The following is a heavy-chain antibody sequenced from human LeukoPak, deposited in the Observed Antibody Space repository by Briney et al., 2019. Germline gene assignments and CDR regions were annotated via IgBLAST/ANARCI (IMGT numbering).Heavy chain of an antibody. Sequence: PGGSLRLSCAASGFTFSRYDMHWVRQPIGKGLEWVSAIGTGGDTYYLDSVKGRFTISRENAKRSLYLQMNSLRAGDTAVYYCARGPRYGSSDYPNYGMDVWGQGTTVTVSS. D-gene: IGHD3-22*01. CDR1: GFTFSRYD. J-gene: IGHJ6*02. CDR3: ARGPRYGSSDYPNYGMDV. V-gene: IGHV3-13*01. CDR2: IGTGGDT.